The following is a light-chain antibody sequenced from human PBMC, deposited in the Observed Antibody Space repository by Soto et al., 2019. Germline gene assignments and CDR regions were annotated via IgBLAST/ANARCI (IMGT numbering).Light chain of an antibody. CDR3: QQYGSSLYT. CDR2: GAS. V-gene: IGKV3-20*01. Sequence: EILLTQSPGTLSLSPGERATLSCRASQRVTSSYLAWYQQRPGQAPRLLIYGASSRVTGIPDKFSGSGSGTDFTLTISRLEPEDFAVYYCQQYGSSLYTFGQGTKLEIK. CDR1: QRVTSSY. J-gene: IGKJ2*01.